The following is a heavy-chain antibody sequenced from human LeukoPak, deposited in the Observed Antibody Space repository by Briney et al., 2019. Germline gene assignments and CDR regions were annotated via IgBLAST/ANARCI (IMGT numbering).Heavy chain of an antibody. CDR1: GFTFSSYG. CDR3: AKTTGYYSSSPLDY. D-gene: IGHD3-9*01. Sequence: PGGSLRLSCAASGFTFSSYGMHWVRQAPGKGLEWVAFIRYDGSNKYYADSVKGRFTISRDNSKNTLYLQMNSLRAEDTAVYYCAKTTGYYSSSPLDYWGQGTLVTVSS. CDR2: IRYDGSNK. J-gene: IGHJ4*02. V-gene: IGHV3-30*02.